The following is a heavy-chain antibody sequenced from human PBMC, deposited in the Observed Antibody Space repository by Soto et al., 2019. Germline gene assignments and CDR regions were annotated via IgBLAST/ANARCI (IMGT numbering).Heavy chain of an antibody. J-gene: IGHJ4*02. D-gene: IGHD6-19*01. Sequence: QVQLVESGGGVVQPGRSLRLSCAASGFTFSSYGMYWVRQAPGKGLEWVAVISYDGSNKYYADSVKGRFTISRDNSKNTLYLQMNSLRAEDTAVYYCAKDRSSGWTAVGYWGQGTLVTVSS. CDR2: ISYDGSNK. CDR1: GFTFSSYG. V-gene: IGHV3-30*18. CDR3: AKDRSSGWTAVGY.